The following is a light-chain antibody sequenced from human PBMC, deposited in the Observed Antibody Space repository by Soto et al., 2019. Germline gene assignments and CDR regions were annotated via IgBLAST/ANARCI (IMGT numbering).Light chain of an antibody. CDR1: QSVSTN. J-gene: IGKJ1*01. Sequence: EIVMTQSPVTLSVSQWEIATLSCRASQSVSTNLAWYQQKPGQAPRLLIYAGSTRATGIPASFSGGGSGTEFTLTISSLQSEDFAVYYCQQYAKWPWTLGQGTKVDIK. CDR3: QQYAKWPWT. V-gene: IGKV3-15*01. CDR2: AGS.